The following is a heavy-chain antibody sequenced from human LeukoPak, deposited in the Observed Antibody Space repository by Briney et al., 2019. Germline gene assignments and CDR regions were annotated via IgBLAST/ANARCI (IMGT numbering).Heavy chain of an antibody. Sequence: GESLKISCKGSGYRCSSYWIGWVRQMPGKGLEWMGIIYPGDSETRYSPSFQGQVTISADKSISTAYLQWSSLKASDTAMYYCVRALGYCSSGSCYYYDYWGQGTLVTVSS. J-gene: IGHJ4*02. D-gene: IGHD2-15*01. CDR3: VRALGYCSSGSCYYYDY. V-gene: IGHV5-51*01. CDR2: IYPGDSET. CDR1: GYRCSSYW.